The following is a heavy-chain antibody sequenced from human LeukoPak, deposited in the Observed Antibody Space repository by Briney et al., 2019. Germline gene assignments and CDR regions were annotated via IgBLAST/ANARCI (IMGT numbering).Heavy chain of an antibody. Sequence: PGGSLRLSCAASGFTFSSYAMSWVRQAPGKGLEWVSAISGSGASTYYTDSVKGRFSISRDNSKNTLYLQMNSLRAEDTAVYYCANTGGHGYSAEDYWGQGTLVTVSS. V-gene: IGHV3-23*01. CDR2: ISGSGAST. CDR1: GFTFSSYA. J-gene: IGHJ4*02. CDR3: ANTGGHGYSAEDY. D-gene: IGHD5-24*01.